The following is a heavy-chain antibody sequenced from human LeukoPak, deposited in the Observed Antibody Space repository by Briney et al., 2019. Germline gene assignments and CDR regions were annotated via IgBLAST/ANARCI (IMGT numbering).Heavy chain of an antibody. J-gene: IGHJ4*02. CDR2: ISSSSNDI. CDR1: GFTFSTYS. V-gene: IGHV3-21*05. CDR3: ARDMFCSSTRCYTGVFDY. D-gene: IGHD2-2*02. Sequence: PGGSLRLSCAASGFTFSTYSMNWVRQAPGKGLEWVSYISSSSNDIKYADSVKGRFTISRDIAKNSLYLQMNSLRAEDTAVYYCARDMFCSSTRCYTGVFDYWGQGTLVTVSS.